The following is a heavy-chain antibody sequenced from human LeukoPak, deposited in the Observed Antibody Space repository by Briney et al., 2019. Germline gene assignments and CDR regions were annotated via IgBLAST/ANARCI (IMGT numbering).Heavy chain of an antibody. D-gene: IGHD1-26*01. CDR3: ARGYTTGVGAPLDYMDV. Sequence: GGSLRLSCAASGYTFSSYSMNWVRQAPGKGLEWVSSISSSSSYIYYADSVKGRFTISRDNAKNSLYLQMNSLRAEDTAVYYCARGYTTGVGAPLDYMDVWGKGTTVTISS. V-gene: IGHV3-21*01. CDR2: ISSSSSYI. J-gene: IGHJ6*03. CDR1: GYTFSSYS.